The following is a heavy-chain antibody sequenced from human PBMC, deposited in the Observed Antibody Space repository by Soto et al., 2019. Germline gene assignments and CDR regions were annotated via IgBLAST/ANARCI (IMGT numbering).Heavy chain of an antibody. D-gene: IGHD4-17*01. CDR3: ARIAYGDSNQRFDY. CDR2: ITSDGSST. V-gene: IGHV3-74*01. CDR1: GFTFSSYW. J-gene: IGHJ4*02. Sequence: EVQLVESGGGLVQPGGSLRLSCAASGFTFSSYWMHWVRQAPGKGLVWVSRITSDGSSTRYADSVKARFTISRDNAKNTLYLQMDSLRTEVTAVYYCARIAYGDSNQRFDYWGQGTLVTVSS.